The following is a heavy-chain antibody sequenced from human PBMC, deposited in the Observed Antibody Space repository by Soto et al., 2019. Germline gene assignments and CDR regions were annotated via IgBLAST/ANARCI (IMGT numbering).Heavy chain of an antibody. CDR3: ARVDYYDSSGYYGY. J-gene: IGHJ4*02. CDR2: ISGYNGNT. D-gene: IGHD3-22*01. Sequence: QVQLVQSGAEVKKPGASVKVSCKASGYTFTIYGISWVRQAPGQGLEWMGWISGYNGNTDSAQNLQDRVTLTTDASTSSVYMELRSLRSDDTAVYYCARVDYYDSSGYYGYWGQGTLITVSS. V-gene: IGHV1-18*04. CDR1: GYTFTIYG.